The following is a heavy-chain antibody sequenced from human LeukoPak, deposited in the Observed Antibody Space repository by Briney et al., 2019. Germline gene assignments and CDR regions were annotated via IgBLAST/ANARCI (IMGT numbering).Heavy chain of an antibody. Sequence: SVKVSCKASGGTFSSYAISWVRQAPGQGLEWMGRIIPIFGTANYAQKFQGRVTITTDESTSTAYMELSSLGSEDTAVYYCAKTPIPGIAVAGDYWGQGTLVTVSS. CDR1: GGTFSSYA. CDR3: AKTPIPGIAVAGDY. D-gene: IGHD6-19*01. J-gene: IGHJ4*02. V-gene: IGHV1-69*05. CDR2: IIPIFGTA.